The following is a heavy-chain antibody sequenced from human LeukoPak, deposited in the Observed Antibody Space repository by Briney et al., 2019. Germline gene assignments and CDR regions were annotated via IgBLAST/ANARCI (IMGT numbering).Heavy chain of an antibody. CDR2: IYHSGST. J-gene: IGHJ4*02. Sequence: SETLSLTCAVSGGSISSSNWWSWVRQPPGKGLEWIGEIYHSGSTNYNPSLKSRVTISVDKSKNQFSLKLSSVTAADTAVYYCAREMDYYDSSGYYDYWGQGTLVTVSS. CDR3: AREMDYYDSSGYYDY. CDR1: GGSISSSNW. V-gene: IGHV4-4*02. D-gene: IGHD3-22*01.